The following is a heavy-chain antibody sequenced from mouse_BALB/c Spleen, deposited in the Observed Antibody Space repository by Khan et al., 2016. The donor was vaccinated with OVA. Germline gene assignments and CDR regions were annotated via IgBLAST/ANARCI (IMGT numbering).Heavy chain of an antibody. J-gene: IGHJ3*01. CDR2: INPSNTYT. CDR1: GYTFTSYT. Sequence: QVQLKQSGAELARPGASVKMSCKASGYTFTSYTMHWVRQRPGQAPEWIGHINPSNTYTNYNQNFKDKATLIVDKSSSTAYMQLSSLTSEDSAVYYCGREGSYHRSDGWFAYWGQGTLVTVSA. D-gene: IGHD2-14*01. V-gene: IGHV1-4*01. CDR3: GREGSYHRSDGWFAY.